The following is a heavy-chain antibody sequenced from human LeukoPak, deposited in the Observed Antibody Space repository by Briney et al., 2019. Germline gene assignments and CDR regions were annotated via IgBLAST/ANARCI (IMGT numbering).Heavy chain of an antibody. CDR3: ARDHTAGDAFDI. CDR2: INWNGGST. CDR1: GFTFDDYG. D-gene: IGHD6-13*01. J-gene: IGHJ3*02. V-gene: IGHV3-20*01. Sequence: TGGSLRLSCAASGFTFDDYGMSWVREAQGKGLEWVSGINWNGGSTGYADSVKGRFTISRDNAKNSLYLQMNSLRAEDTALYHCARDHTAGDAFDIWGQGTMVTVSS.